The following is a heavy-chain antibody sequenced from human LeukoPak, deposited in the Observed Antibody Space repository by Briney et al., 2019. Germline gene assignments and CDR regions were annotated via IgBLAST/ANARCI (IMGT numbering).Heavy chain of an antibody. CDR2: INPNSGGT. J-gene: IGHJ5*02. Sequence: GASVKVSCKASGYTFTGYYMHWVRQAPGQGLEWMGWINPNSGGTNYAQKFQGRVTMTTDTSTSTTYMELRSLRSDDTAVYYCARDGRHRYYYDSSGFYGSWFDPWGQGTLVTVSS. V-gene: IGHV1-2*02. CDR1: GYTFTGYY. CDR3: ARDGRHRYYYDSSGFYGSWFDP. D-gene: IGHD3-22*01.